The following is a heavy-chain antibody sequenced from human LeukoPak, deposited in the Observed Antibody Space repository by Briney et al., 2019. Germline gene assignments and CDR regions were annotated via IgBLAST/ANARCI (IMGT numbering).Heavy chain of an antibody. Sequence: SETLSLTCTVSGGSISSYYWSWIRQPPGKGLEWIGYIYYSGSTNYNPSLKSRVTISVDTSKNQFSLKLSSVTAADTAVYYCARHDRRRDGYNFDYWGQGTLVTVSS. CDR2: IYYSGST. V-gene: IGHV4-59*08. CDR3: ARHDRRRDGYNFDY. J-gene: IGHJ4*02. CDR1: GGSISSYY. D-gene: IGHD5-24*01.